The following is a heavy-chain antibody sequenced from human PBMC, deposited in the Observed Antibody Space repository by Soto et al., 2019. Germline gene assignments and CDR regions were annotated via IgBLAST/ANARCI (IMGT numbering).Heavy chain of an antibody. V-gene: IGHV3-15*01. Sequence: GGSLRLSCAASGFTFSNAWMSWVRQAPGKGLEWVGRIKSKTDGGTTDYAAPVKGRFTISRDDSKTTLYLQMNSLKTEDTAVYYCTTVSASRGDLYYLDYWGQGTLVTVSS. J-gene: IGHJ4*02. CDR2: IKSKTDGGTT. CDR3: TTVSASRGDLYYLDY. CDR1: GFTFSNAW. D-gene: IGHD7-27*01.